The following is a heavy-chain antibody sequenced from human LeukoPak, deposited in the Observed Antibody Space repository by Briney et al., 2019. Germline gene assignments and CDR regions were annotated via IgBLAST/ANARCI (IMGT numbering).Heavy chain of an antibody. CDR3: AKSYGDSTPYWYFDL. Sequence: GGSLRLSCTASGFTFSTYYLNWVRQAPGKGLEWISKISYNSNFIYYADSVKGRFTISRDNAKNSLYLQMNSLRAEDTALYHCAKSYGDSTPYWYFDLWGRGTLVTVSS. V-gene: IGHV3-21*05. CDR2: ISYNSNFI. CDR1: GFTFSTYY. J-gene: IGHJ2*01. D-gene: IGHD4-17*01.